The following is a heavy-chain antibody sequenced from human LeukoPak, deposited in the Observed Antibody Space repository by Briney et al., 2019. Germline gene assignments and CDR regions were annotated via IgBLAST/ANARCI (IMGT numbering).Heavy chain of an antibody. CDR3: ARATYYDILTGYYYYYYMDV. Sequence: ASVKDSCKASGYTFTSYDINWVRQTTGQGLEWMGWMNPNSGNTGYAQKFQGRVTMTRNTSISTAYMELSSLRSEDTAVYYCARATYYDILTGYYYYYYMDVWGKGTTVTISS. CDR2: MNPNSGNT. J-gene: IGHJ6*03. V-gene: IGHV1-8*01. CDR1: GYTFTSYD. D-gene: IGHD3-9*01.